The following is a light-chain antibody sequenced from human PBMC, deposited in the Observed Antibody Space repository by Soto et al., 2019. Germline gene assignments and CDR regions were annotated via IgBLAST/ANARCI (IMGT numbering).Light chain of an antibody. CDR3: LLSYGGPRV. V-gene: IGLV7-46*01. Sequence: QTVVTQEPSLIVSQGGTVTLTFGSSTGAVTSGHYPYWFQQKPAQAPRTLIYDTNNKHSWTPARFSGSLLGGKAALTLSGAQSEDEAEYYCLLSYGGPRVFGGGTKVTVL. CDR1: TGAVTSGHY. CDR2: DTN. J-gene: IGLJ3*02.